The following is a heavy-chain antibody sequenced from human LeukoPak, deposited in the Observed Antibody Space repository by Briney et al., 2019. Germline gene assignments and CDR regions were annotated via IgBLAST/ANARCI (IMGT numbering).Heavy chain of an antibody. CDR2: MNPNSGNT. CDR3: ARGRGYYFDY. V-gene: IGHV1-8*02. J-gene: IGHJ4*02. Sequence: ASVKVSCKASGGTFSSYAISWVRQATGQGLEWMGWMNPNSGNTGYAQKFQGRVTMTRNTSISTAYMELSSLRSEDTAVYYCARGRGYYFDYWGQGTLVTVSS. CDR1: GGTFSSYA.